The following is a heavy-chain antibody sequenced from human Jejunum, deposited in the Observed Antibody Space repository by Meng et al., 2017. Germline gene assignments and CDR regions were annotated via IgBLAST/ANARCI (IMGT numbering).Heavy chain of an antibody. CDR1: GFSFSSNA. CDR3: ARDNDWVVWDN. Sequence: QVELVESGGGVVQPGRSLRLTCAVSGFSFSSNAMHWVRQAPGKGLEWVAVIWYDASNEVYADSVKGRFAISRDNAKNTLYLEMNSLRAEDTAVYYCARDNDWVVWDNWGQGTLVTVSS. CDR2: IWYDASNE. V-gene: IGHV3-33*01. D-gene: IGHD1-1*01. J-gene: IGHJ4*02.